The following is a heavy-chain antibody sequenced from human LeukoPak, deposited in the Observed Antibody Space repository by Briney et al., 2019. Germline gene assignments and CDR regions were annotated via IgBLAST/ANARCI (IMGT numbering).Heavy chain of an antibody. V-gene: IGHV3-23*01. CDR3: AKGHDFWSGLLQVFDY. CDR2: ISGSGGST. J-gene: IGHJ4*02. CDR1: GFTFSSYA. Sequence: GGYLRLSCAASGFTFSSYAMSWVRQAPGKGLDWVSAISGSGGSTYYADSVKGRFTISRDNSKNTLYLQMNSLRAEDTAVYYCAKGHDFWSGLLQVFDYWGQGTLVTVSS. D-gene: IGHD3-3*01.